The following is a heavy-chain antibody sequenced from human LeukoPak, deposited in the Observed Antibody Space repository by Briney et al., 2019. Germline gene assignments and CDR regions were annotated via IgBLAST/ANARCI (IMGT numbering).Heavy chain of an antibody. CDR3: ARLAAAGTNFDY. CDR1: RYTFSSYG. V-gene: IGHV1-18*01. D-gene: IGHD6-13*01. J-gene: IGHJ4*02. Sequence: ASVKVSCKASRYTFSSYGISWVRQAPGQGLEWMGWISAYNGNTNYAQKLQGRVTMTTDTSTSTAYMELRSLRSDDTAVYYCARLAAAGTNFDYWGQGTLVTVSS. CDR2: ISAYNGNT.